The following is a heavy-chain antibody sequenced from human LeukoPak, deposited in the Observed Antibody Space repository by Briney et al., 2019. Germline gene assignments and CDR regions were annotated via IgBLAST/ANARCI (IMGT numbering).Heavy chain of an antibody. V-gene: IGHV1-18*01. D-gene: IGHD2-21*01. CDR3: ARDRDSVLDDYYYYGMDV. CDR1: GYTFTSYG. J-gene: IGHJ6*02. CDR2: ISAYNGNT. Sequence: ASVKVSCKASGYTFTSYGISWVRQAPGQGLEWMGWISAYNGNTNYAQKLQGRVTMTTDTSTSTAYMELRSLRSDDTAVYYCARDRDSVLDDYYYYGMDVWGQGTTVTVSS.